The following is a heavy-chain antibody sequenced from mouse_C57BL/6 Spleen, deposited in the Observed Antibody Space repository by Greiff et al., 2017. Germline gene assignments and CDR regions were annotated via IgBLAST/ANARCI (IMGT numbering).Heavy chain of an antibody. CDR3: AREGYYGNYDAMDY. D-gene: IGHD2-1*01. Sequence: QVQLQQSGAELMKPGASVKLSCTATGYTFTGYWIAWVKQRPGHGLEWIGEILPGSGSTNYNEKLKGQVTFSTDTSSNTDYMQLSSLTTEDSAISYWAREGYYGNYDAMDYWGQGTSVTVSS. V-gene: IGHV1-9*01. CDR1: GYTFTGYW. CDR2: ILPGSGST. J-gene: IGHJ4*01.